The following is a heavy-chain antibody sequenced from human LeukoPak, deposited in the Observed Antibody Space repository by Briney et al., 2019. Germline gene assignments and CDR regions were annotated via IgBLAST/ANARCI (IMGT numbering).Heavy chain of an antibody. Sequence: GASVKVSCKASGYSFSSYDINWVRQAPGQGLEWMGWINPNSGDTNYAQKFQGRVTMTRDTSISTAYMELSRLTSDDTAVYYCTRDINWNYGYWGQGTLVTISS. D-gene: IGHD1-7*01. V-gene: IGHV1-2*02. J-gene: IGHJ4*02. CDR1: GYSFSSYD. CDR2: INPNSGDT. CDR3: TRDINWNYGY.